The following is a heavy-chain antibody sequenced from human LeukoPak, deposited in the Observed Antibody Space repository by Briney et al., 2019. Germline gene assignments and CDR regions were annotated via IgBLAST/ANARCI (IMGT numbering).Heavy chain of an antibody. J-gene: IGHJ3*02. CDR2: IYYSGST. CDR1: AGSIRSYY. Sequence: SDPRWLTRSDRAGSIRSYYWSWIRQPPGKGLEWIGYIYYSGSTNYNPSLKSRVTISVDTSKNQFSLKLSSVTAADTAVYYCARIYCSSTSCYDHWDAFDIWGQGTMVTVSS. D-gene: IGHD2-2*01. CDR3: ARIYCSSTSCYDHWDAFDI. V-gene: IGHV4-59*07.